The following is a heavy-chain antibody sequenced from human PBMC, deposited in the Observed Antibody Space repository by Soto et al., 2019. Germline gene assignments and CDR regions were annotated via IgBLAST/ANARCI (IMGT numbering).Heavy chain of an antibody. CDR3: TGDRNNRVWYKY. V-gene: IGHV4-59*01. D-gene: IGHD6-19*01. CDR1: GGPFRSYT. Sequence: QVQLQESGQGLMKLSEPLPPTGPVPGGPFRSYTWGWTRQPPGKGLEWIGYIHYSGSTNYNPSLRSRVTISLDTSRNQFSLRLSSVTAADTAVYYCTGDRNNRVWYKYWGQGALVTVSS. J-gene: IGHJ4*02. CDR2: IHYSGST.